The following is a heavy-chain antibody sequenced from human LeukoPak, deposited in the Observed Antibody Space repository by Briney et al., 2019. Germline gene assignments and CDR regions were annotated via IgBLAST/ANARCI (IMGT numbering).Heavy chain of an antibody. Sequence: GGSLRLSCAASGFTFSSYSMTWVRQAPGKGLEWVSSISSSSSYIYYADSVKGRFTISRDNAKNSLYLQMNSLRAEDTAVYYCARAGSHDYYDSSGTFDYWGQGTLVTVSS. V-gene: IGHV3-21*01. D-gene: IGHD3-22*01. J-gene: IGHJ4*02. CDR1: GFTFSSYS. CDR2: ISSSSSYI. CDR3: ARAGSHDYYDSSGTFDY.